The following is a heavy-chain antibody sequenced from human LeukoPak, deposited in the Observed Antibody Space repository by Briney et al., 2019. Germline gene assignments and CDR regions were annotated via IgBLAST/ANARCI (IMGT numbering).Heavy chain of an antibody. CDR3: ARKGIAVTGIYDY. J-gene: IGHJ4*02. D-gene: IGHD6-19*01. V-gene: IGHV4-38-2*01. CDR1: GYPINSGYF. Sequence: SETLSLTCAVSGYPINSGYFWGWIRQPPGKGLEWIGNIYHTGSTYYKSSLKSRVTISVDTSKNQFSLKLSSVTAADTAVYYCARKGIAVTGIYDYWGQGILVTVSS. CDR2: IYHTGST.